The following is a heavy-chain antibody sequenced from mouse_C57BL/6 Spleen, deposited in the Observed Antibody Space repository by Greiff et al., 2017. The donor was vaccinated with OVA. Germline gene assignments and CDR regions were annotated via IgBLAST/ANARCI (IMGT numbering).Heavy chain of an antibody. CDR1: GYAFTNYL. CDR3: ARRGTGTRYYAMEY. D-gene: IGHD4-1*01. Sequence: VQLQQSGAELVRPGTSVKVSCKASGYAFTNYLIEWVKQRPGQGLEWIGVINPGSGGTNYNEKFKGKATLTADKSSSTAYMQLSSLTSEDSAVYFCARRGTGTRYYAMEYWGQGNSVTVSS. J-gene: IGHJ4*01. V-gene: IGHV1-54*01. CDR2: INPGSGGT.